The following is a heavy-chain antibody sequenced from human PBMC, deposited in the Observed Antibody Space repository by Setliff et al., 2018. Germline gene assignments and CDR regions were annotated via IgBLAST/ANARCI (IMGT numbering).Heavy chain of an antibody. V-gene: IGHV1-46*01. CDR1: GYTFTSYY. CDR3: ARGGMAAAGRKGVFEY. Sequence: ASVKVSCKASGYTFTSYYMYWVRQAPGQGLEWMGIINPGGGSASYAEKFQGRVTMTRDTSTSTFYMEVNILRSDDTAIYYCARGGMAAAGRKGVFEYWGQGTVVTVSS. D-gene: IGHD6-13*01. J-gene: IGHJ4*02. CDR2: INPGGGSA.